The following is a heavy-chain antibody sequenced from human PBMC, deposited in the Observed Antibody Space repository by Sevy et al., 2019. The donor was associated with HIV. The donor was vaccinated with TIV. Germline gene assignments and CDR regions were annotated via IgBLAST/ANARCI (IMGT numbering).Heavy chain of an antibody. CDR1: RFTFSDYY. CDR3: AKVGYCSSTSCYSIYYGMDV. CDR2: ITGSGGST. J-gene: IGHJ6*02. Sequence: GGSLRLSCAASRFTFSDYYMSWIRQAPGKGLEWASGITGSGGSTYYADSVKGRFTISRDNSKNTLYLQMNSLRVEDTAVYYCAKVGYCSSTSCYSIYYGMDVWGQGTTVTVSS. V-gene: IGHV3-23*01. D-gene: IGHD2-2*02.